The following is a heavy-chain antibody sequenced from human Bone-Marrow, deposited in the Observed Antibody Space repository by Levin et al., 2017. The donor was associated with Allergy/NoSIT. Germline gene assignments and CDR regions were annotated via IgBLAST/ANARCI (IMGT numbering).Heavy chain of an antibody. D-gene: IGHD2-21*02. Sequence: SLLLSFSSSFFPFLPSWLTWVRQAPGRGLEWVANINRDGSKNHYVDSVKGRFTLSRAHAKNSLYLQMNSLGAEDTAVYYCARDVSPYCGGDCYLDAFDMWGQGTMVTVSS. CDR1: FFPFLPSW. J-gene: IGHJ3*02. CDR2: INRDGSKN. CDR3: ARDVSPYCGGDCYLDAFDM. V-gene: IGHV3-7*01.